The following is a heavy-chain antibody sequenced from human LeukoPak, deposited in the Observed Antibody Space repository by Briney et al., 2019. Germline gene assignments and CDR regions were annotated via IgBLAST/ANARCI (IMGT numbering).Heavy chain of an antibody. Sequence: GGSLRLSCAASGFTFSSYAMSWVRQAPGKELEWVSAISGSGGSTYYADSVKGRFTISRDNSKNTLYLQLNSLRAEDSAVYYCAKDVLWFGESLNAFDIWGQGTMVTVSS. CDR1: GFTFSSYA. CDR2: ISGSGGST. J-gene: IGHJ3*02. CDR3: AKDVLWFGESLNAFDI. V-gene: IGHV3-23*01. D-gene: IGHD3-10*01.